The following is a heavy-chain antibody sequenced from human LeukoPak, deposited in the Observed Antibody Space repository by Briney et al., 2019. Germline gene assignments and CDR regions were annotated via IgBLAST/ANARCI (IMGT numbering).Heavy chain of an antibody. D-gene: IGHD3-9*01. CDR1: GGTFSSYA. V-gene: IGHV1-69*13. CDR2: IIPIFGTA. CDR3: ARALSRYFDWSHPLYY. J-gene: IGHJ4*02. Sequence: ASVKVSCKASGGTFSSYAISWVRQAPGQGLEWMGGIIPIFGTANYAQKFQGRVTITADESTSTVYMELSSLRSEDTAVYYCARALSRYFDWSHPLYYWGQGTLVTVSS.